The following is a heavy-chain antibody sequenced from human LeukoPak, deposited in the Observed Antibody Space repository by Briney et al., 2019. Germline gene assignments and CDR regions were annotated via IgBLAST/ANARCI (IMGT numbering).Heavy chain of an antibody. CDR1: GGSISSYY. D-gene: IGHD3-10*01. J-gene: IGHJ5*02. Sequence: SETLSLTCTVSGGSISSYYWSWIRQPPGKGLEWIGYIYYSGSTNYNPSLKSRVNISVDTSKNQFSLKPSSVTAADTAVYYCAREKYYYGSGSYGLSWFDPWGQGTLVTVSS. V-gene: IGHV4-59*01. CDR2: IYYSGST. CDR3: AREKYYYGSGSYGLSWFDP.